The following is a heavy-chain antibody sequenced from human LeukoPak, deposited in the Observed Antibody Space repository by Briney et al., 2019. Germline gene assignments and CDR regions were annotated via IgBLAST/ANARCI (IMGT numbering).Heavy chain of an antibody. D-gene: IGHD2-21*02. V-gene: IGHV1-46*01. CDR1: GYTFISYL. CDR3: ARSGGDAIRPFDY. Sequence: ASVKVSCKASGYTFISYLIHWVRQAPGQGLEWMGIINPSGGSTRYAQKFQGRVTMTRDTSTSTVYMEMSSLRSEDTAVYYCARSGGDAIRPFDYWGEGTLVTVSS. CDR2: INPSGGST. J-gene: IGHJ4*02.